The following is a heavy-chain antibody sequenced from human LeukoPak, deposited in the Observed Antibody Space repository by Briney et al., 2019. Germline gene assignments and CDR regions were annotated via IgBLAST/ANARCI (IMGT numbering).Heavy chain of an antibody. CDR2: INSDGINT. Sequence: PGGSLRLSCAASGFTFSNYWMHWVRQAPGKGLVWVSRINSDGINTSYADSVKGRFTISRDNAKNTLNLQMNSLRAEDTAVYYCAKGQQPGFDPWGQGTLVTVSS. J-gene: IGHJ5*02. D-gene: IGHD6-13*01. CDR1: GFTFSNYW. CDR3: AKGQQPGFDP. V-gene: IGHV3-74*01.